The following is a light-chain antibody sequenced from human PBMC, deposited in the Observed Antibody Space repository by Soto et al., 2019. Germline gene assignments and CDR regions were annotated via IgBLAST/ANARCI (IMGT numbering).Light chain of an antibody. Sequence: EIVLTQSPGTLSLSPGERATLSCRASQCVSSSFLAWYQQKPGQAPRLLIYGASSRATGIPDRFRGSGSGTDFTLTISRLEPEDFAVYSCQQYSNSPWTVGQGTKVEIK. CDR1: QCVSSSF. CDR3: QQYSNSPWT. J-gene: IGKJ1*01. V-gene: IGKV3-20*01. CDR2: GAS.